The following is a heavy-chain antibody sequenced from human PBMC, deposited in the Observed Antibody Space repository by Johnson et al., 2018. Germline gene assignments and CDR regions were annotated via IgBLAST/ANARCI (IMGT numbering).Heavy chain of an antibody. CDR2: ISYDGSNK. Sequence: QVQLVQSGGGVVQPGRSLRLSCAASGFTFRSYGMHWVRQAPGKGLEWVAVISYDGSNKYYADSVKGRFTISRDNSKNTLYMKSNSLRVEETAVYYCAKVALRYFDWLHAAFDIWGQGTMVTVSS. J-gene: IGHJ3*02. CDR1: GFTFRSYG. V-gene: IGHV3-30*18. D-gene: IGHD3-9*01. CDR3: AKVALRYFDWLHAAFDI.